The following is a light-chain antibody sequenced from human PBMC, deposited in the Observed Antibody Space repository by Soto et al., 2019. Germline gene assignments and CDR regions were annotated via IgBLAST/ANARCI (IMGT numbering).Light chain of an antibody. Sequence: EIVMTQSPATLSVSPGERATLSCRASQSVSSNLAWYQQKPDQAPRLLIYGASTRATGIPARFSGSGSGTVFTLTISSLQSEDFAVYYCQQYNNWPNTFGQGTKLEIK. CDR3: QQYNNWPNT. J-gene: IGKJ2*01. V-gene: IGKV3-15*01. CDR2: GAS. CDR1: QSVSSN.